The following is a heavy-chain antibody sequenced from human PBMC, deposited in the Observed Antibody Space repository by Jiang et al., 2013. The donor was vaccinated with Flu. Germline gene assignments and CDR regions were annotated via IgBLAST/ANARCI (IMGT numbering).Heavy chain of an antibody. CDR3: ALALLYGDDAFDI. Sequence: QTLSLTCAISGDSVSSKTATWNWIRQSPSRGLEWLGRTYYRSRWNSNYAVSVKSRITINPDTSKNQFSLQLNSVTPEDTAVYYCALALLYGDDAFDIWGQGTMVTVSS. CDR1: GDSVSSKTAT. D-gene: IGHD4-17*01. CDR2: TYYRSRWNS. V-gene: IGHV6-1*01. J-gene: IGHJ3*02.